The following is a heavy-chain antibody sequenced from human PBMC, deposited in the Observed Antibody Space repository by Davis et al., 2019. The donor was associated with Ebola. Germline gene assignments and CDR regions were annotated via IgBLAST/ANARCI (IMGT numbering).Heavy chain of an antibody. D-gene: IGHD3-10*01. CDR3: TKEGGSDYFDY. V-gene: IGHV3-7*03. J-gene: IGHJ4*02. CDR1: GFTFSSYW. CDR2: IKQDGSEK. Sequence: GESLKISCAASGFTFSSYWMSWVRQAPGKGLEWVANIKQDGSEKYYVDSVKGRFTISRDNSKNSLYLQMNSLRSEDTALYYCTKEGGSDYFDYWGQGTLVTVSS.